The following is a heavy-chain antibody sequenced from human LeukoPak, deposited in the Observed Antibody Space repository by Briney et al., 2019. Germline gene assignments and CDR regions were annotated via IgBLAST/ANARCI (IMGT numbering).Heavy chain of an antibody. CDR2: INHSGST. D-gene: IGHD6-13*01. V-gene: IGHV4-34*01. CDR3: ARVFIEDAGRGWFDP. Sequence: SETLSLTCTVYDESFSDFYWNWIRQPPGKGLEWIGEINHSGSTNYNPSLKSRVTISVDTSKNHFSLKLNSVTAADTALYYCARVFIEDAGRGWFDPWGQGTLVTVSS. CDR1: DESFSDFY. J-gene: IGHJ5*02.